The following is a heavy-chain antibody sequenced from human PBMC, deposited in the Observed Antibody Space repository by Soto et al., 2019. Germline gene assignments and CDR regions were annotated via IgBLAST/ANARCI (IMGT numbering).Heavy chain of an antibody. Sequence: QVQLVQSGAEVKKPGASVKVSCKASGYTFTSYAMHWVRQAPGQRLEWMGWINAGNGNTKYSQKFQGRVTITRDTTASPAYRGPSSRSSEAAAVDYCERGPGGPDAPGDYWGRGTLVTLPP. D-gene: IGHD2-15*01. CDR1: GYTFTSYA. CDR2: INAGNGNT. CDR3: ERGPGGPDAPGDY. J-gene: IGHJ4*02. V-gene: IGHV1-3*01.